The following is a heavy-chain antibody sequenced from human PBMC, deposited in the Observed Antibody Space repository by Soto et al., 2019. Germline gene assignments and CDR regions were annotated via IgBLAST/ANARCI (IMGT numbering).Heavy chain of an antibody. J-gene: IGHJ6*02. D-gene: IGHD5-18*01. CDR2: ISYDGSNN. Sequence: GGSLRLSCAASGFTFSSYAMHWVRQAPGKGLEWVAVISYDGSNNYYADSVKGRFTISRDNSKNTLYLQMNSLRAEDTAVYYCARGRGYSYDYGMDVWGQGTTVTVSS. CDR1: GFTFSSYA. V-gene: IGHV3-30-3*01. CDR3: ARGRGYSYDYGMDV.